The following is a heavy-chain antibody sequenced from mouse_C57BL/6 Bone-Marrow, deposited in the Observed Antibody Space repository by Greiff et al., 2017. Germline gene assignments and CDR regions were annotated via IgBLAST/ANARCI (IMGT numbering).Heavy chain of an antibody. CDR1: GYTFTDYY. CDR2: INPYNGGT. V-gene: IGHV1-19*01. J-gene: IGHJ3*01. D-gene: IGHD1-1*01. CDR3: ASLGSSYYYGSSPFAY. Sequence: EVQLQQSGPVLVKPGASVKMSCKASGYTFTDYYMNWVKQSHGKSLEWIGVINPYNGGTSYNQKFKGKATLTVDKSSSTAYMELNSLTSEDSAVYYCASLGSSYYYGSSPFAYWGQGTLVTVSA.